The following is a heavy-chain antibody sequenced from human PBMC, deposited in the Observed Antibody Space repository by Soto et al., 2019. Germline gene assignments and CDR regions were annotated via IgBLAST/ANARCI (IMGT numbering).Heavy chain of an antibody. V-gene: IGHV1-3*01. Sequence: ASVKVSCKASGYTFPSYAMHWVRQAPGQRLEWMGWINAGNGNTKYSQKFQGRVTITRDTSASTAYMELSSLRSEDTAVYYCARDSPFIVVVPAAIRRENWFDPWGQGTLVTVSS. J-gene: IGHJ5*02. CDR3: ARDSPFIVVVPAAIRRENWFDP. CDR2: INAGNGNT. D-gene: IGHD2-2*02. CDR1: GYTFPSYA.